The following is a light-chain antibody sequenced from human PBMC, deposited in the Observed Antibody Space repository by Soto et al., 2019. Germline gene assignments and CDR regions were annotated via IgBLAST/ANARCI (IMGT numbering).Light chain of an antibody. J-gene: IGLJ2*01. CDR2: DVT. CDR1: SSDVGGSNF. CDR3: SSYTVSSAPVI. V-gene: IGLV2-14*03. Sequence: QSVLTQPASVSDSPGQSITISCTGTSSDVGGSNFVSWYQQHPGKPPKLIIYDVTNRPSGVSGRFSGSKSANTASLTISGLQFEDEADYYCSSYTVSSAPVIFGGGTKLTVL.